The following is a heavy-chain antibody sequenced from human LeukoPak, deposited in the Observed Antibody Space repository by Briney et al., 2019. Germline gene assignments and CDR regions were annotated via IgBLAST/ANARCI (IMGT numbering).Heavy chain of an antibody. J-gene: IGHJ3*02. CDR3: ARLLDNDSSGDPDTFDM. V-gene: IGHV4-59*11. Sequence: TASETLSLTCTVSGGASINGHYWSWIRQPPGKGLEWIGFVSYAGRTKYNPSLQSRVTISVATSENNFSLKLTSVTTADTAVYYCARLLDNDSSGDPDTFDMWGQGTVVIVSS. CDR2: VSYAGRT. D-gene: IGHD3-22*01. CDR1: GGASINGHY.